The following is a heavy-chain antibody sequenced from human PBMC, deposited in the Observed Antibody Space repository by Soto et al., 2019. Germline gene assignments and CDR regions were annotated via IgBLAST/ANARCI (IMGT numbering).Heavy chain of an antibody. V-gene: IGHV4-39*01. D-gene: IGHD3-10*01. J-gene: IGHJ4*02. CDR3: ASRAPGVGVDS. Sequence: HLQLQESGPGLVMPSETLSLTCTVSGYSISSGNYYWGWFRQPPGKGLEWIGRMSYSGIIYYNPSLKSRVTISRHTSMNQLSLKLSSVPAADAAVYYCASRAPGVGVDSWGQGILVTVSS. CDR2: MSYSGII. CDR1: GYSISSGNYY.